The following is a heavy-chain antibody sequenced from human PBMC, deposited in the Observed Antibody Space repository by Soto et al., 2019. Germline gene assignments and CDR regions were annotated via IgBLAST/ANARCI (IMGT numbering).Heavy chain of an antibody. CDR1: GFTFITYW. CDR3: ARGIRNYYGVDV. J-gene: IGHJ6*02. V-gene: IGHV3-74*01. CDR2: ITGDGSST. Sequence: EVHLVESGGGLVQPGGSMRLSCAASGFTFITYWMHWVRQAPGTGMEWVSRITGDGSSTSYADSVQGRFTISRDNAKNTLYVQMNSLGAEDTAVYWCARGIRNYYGVDVWGQGTTVTVSS.